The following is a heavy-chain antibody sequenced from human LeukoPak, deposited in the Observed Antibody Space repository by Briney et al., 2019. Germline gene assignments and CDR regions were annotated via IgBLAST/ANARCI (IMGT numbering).Heavy chain of an antibody. J-gene: IGHJ3*02. D-gene: IGHD3-22*01. CDR3: AREGDYDSSGYWDFLKNHAFDI. V-gene: IGHV1-3*01. Sequence: GGSLRLSCAASGFTFSSYAMHWVRQAPGQRLEWMGWINAGNGNTKYSQKFQGRVTITRDTSASPAYMELSSLRSEDTAVYYCAREGDYDSSGYWDFLKNHAFDIWGQGTMVTVSS. CDR1: GFTFSSYA. CDR2: INAGNGNT.